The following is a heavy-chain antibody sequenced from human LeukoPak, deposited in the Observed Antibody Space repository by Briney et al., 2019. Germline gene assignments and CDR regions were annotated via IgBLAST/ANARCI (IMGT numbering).Heavy chain of an antibody. J-gene: IGHJ4*02. D-gene: IGHD6-6*01. CDR2: IYPGDSDT. CDR3: ARQVAARQCGDYFDD. Sequence: GESLKISCRGSGYSFTSYWIGWVRQMPGKVLEWMGIIYPGDSDTRYSPSFQGQVTISADKSISTAYLQWSSLKASDTAIYYCARQVAARQCGDYFDDWGRGTLVTVSS. V-gene: IGHV5-51*01. CDR1: GYSFTSYW.